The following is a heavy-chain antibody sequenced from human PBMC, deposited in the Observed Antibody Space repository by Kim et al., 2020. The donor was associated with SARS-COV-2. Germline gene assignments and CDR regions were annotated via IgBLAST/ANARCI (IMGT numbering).Heavy chain of an antibody. CDR2: IYYSGST. J-gene: IGHJ4*02. CDR1: GGSISSSSYY. Sequence: SETLSLTCTVSGGSISSSSYYWGWIRQPPGKGLEWIGSIYYSGSTYYNPSLKSRVTISVDTSKNQFSLKLSSVTAADTAVYYCARRPSRSYYYDSSGYVDYWGQGTLVTVSS. D-gene: IGHD3-22*01. CDR3: ARRPSRSYYYDSSGYVDY. V-gene: IGHV4-39*01.